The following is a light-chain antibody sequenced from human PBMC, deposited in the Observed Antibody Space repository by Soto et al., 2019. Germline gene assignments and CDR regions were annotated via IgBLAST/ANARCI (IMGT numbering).Light chain of an antibody. J-gene: IGKJ4*01. Sequence: IVLTQSPGTLSLSPGERATLPCRASQSVSNNYLAWYQQKPGQAPRLLIYGASNRATGIPARFSGSGSGTDFTLTISSIEPEDFAVYYCQQRSNWHPTCGGGTKGDLK. CDR3: QQRSNWHPT. V-gene: IGKV3D-11*02. CDR1: QSVSNNY. CDR2: GAS.